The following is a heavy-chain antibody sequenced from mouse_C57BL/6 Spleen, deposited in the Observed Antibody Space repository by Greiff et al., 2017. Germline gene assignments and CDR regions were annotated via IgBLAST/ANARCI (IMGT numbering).Heavy chain of an antibody. CDR1: GYTFTDYE. V-gene: IGHV1-15*01. CDR3: TDYGTPAWFAY. Sequence: QVTLKESGAELVRPGASVTLSCKASGYTFTDYEMHWVKQTPVHGLEWIGAIDPETGGTAYNQKFKGKAILTADKSSSTAYMELRSLTSEDSAVDYCTDYGTPAWFAYWGQGTLVTVSA. J-gene: IGHJ3*01. D-gene: IGHD2-1*01. CDR2: IDPETGGT.